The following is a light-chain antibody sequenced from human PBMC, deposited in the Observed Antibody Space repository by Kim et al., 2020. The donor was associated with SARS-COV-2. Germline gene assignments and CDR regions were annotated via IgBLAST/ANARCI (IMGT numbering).Light chain of an antibody. CDR3: QVWDSSTVV. Sequence: VALGQTARITCGGNNIGSKNVHWYQQKPGQAPVLVIYRDSNRPSGIPERFSGSNSGDTATLTISRAQAGDEADYYCQVWDSSTVVFGGGTQLTVL. J-gene: IGLJ2*01. CDR2: RDS. V-gene: IGLV3-9*01. CDR1: NIGSKN.